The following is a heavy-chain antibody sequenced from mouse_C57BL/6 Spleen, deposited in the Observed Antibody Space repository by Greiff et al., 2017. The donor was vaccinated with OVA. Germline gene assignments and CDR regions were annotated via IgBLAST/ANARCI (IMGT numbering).Heavy chain of an antibody. D-gene: IGHD1-1*01. V-gene: IGHV1-15*01. Sequence: VKLMESGAELVRPGASVTLSCKASGYTFTDYEMHWVKQTPVHGLEWIGAIDPETGGTAYNQKFKGKAILTADKSSSTAYMELRSLTSEDSAVYYCTGYYGSSYPYYAMDYWGQGTSVTVSS. J-gene: IGHJ4*01. CDR1: GYTFTDYE. CDR2: IDPETGGT. CDR3: TGYYGSSYPYYAMDY.